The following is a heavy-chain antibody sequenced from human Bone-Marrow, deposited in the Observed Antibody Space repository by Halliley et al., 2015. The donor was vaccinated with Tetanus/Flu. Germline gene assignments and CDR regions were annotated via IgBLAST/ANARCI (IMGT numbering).Heavy chain of an antibody. CDR3: ADLYDYVWGSYKGY. CDR1: AASVGTYD. CDR2: ISSSGSTM. D-gene: IGHD3-16*01. J-gene: IGHJ4*02. Sequence: AAGAASVGTYDMNWVRQAPGKGLEWLSYISSSGSTMWYADSVKGRFTISRDNAKKSVYLQMNSLRAEDTAVYYCADLYDYVWGSYKGYWGQGTLVTVSS. V-gene: IGHV3-48*03.